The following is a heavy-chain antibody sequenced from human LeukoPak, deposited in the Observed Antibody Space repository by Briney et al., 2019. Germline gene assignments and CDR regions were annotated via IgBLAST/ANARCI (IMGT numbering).Heavy chain of an antibody. J-gene: IGHJ4*02. CDR2: MSPNSGGT. D-gene: IGHD7-27*01. CDR1: GYTFTSHD. Sequence: ASVKVSCKASGYTFTSHDISWVRQATGQGLEWMGWMSPNSGGTGYAQKFQGRVTMTSDSSISTAYMELSSLRSEDTAIYYCVRTPPNWGFDYWGQGTLVTVSS. CDR3: VRTPPNWGFDY. V-gene: IGHV1-8*01.